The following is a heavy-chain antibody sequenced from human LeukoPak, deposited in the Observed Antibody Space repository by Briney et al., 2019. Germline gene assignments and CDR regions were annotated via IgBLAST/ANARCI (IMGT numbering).Heavy chain of an antibody. CDR2: IAGTGGST. CDR1: GFTFNKYA. J-gene: IGHJ3*02. V-gene: IGHV3-23*01. Sequence: PGGSPRLSCAASGFTFNKYAMNWVRQPPGKGLEWVSSIAGTGGSTYYADSVKGRFTIPRDNSKNTLYLQMNSLRAEDTAVYYCAKTRLRLGELSFGAFDIWGQGTMVTVSS. D-gene: IGHD3-16*02. CDR3: AKTRLRLGELSFGAFDI.